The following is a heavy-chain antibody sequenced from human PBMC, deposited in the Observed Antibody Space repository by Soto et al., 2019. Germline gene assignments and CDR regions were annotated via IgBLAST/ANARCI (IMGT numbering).Heavy chain of an antibody. CDR3: ARALYYYGSGSYRRTYYYYGMDV. D-gene: IGHD3-10*01. J-gene: IGHJ6*02. V-gene: IGHV4-34*01. Sequence: PSETLSLTCAVYGGSFSGYYWSWILQPPWKGLEWIGEVNHSGSTNYNPSLKSRVTISVDTSKNQFSLKLSSVTAADTAVYYCARALYYYGSGSYRRTYYYYGMDVWGQGTTVTVSS. CDR2: VNHSGST. CDR1: GGSFSGYY.